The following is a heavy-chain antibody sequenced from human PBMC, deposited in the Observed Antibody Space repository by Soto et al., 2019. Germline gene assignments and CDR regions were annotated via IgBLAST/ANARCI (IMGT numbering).Heavy chain of an antibody. Sequence: SVKVSCKASGGTFSSYAISWVRQAPGQGLEWMGGIIPIFDTANYAQKFQGRVTITADESTSTAYMELSSLRSEDTAVYYCARESGDYSEYYYYYGMDVWGQGTTVTVSS. J-gene: IGHJ6*02. CDR2: IIPIFDTA. D-gene: IGHD4-17*01. CDR1: GGTFSSYA. V-gene: IGHV1-69*13. CDR3: ARESGDYSEYYYYYGMDV.